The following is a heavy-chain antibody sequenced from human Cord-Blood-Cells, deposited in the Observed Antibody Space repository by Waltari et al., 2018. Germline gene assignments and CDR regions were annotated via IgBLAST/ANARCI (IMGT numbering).Heavy chain of an antibody. V-gene: IGHV4-34*01. CDR1: GGSFSGYY. J-gene: IGHJ2*01. Sequence: QVQLQQWGAGLLKPSETLSLTCAVYGGSFSGYYWRWIRQPPGKGLEWIGEINHSGSTNYNPSLKSRVTISVDTSKNQFSLKLSSVTAADTAVYYCARGFTIFGVVGWYFDLWGRGTLVTVSS. D-gene: IGHD3-3*01. CDR2: INHSGST. CDR3: ARGFTIFGVVGWYFDL.